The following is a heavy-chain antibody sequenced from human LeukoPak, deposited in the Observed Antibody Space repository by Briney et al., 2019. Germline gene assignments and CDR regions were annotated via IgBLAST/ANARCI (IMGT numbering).Heavy chain of an antibody. J-gene: IGHJ4*02. V-gene: IGHV3-48*03. D-gene: IGHD2-15*01. Sequence: PGGSLRLSCAASGLTFSRSEMNWVRQAPGKGPEWIAYISDSGSTTYYADSVKGRCTVSRDNAKSTLSLQMDGLTAEDTAVYYCARVRFVVSVTSVPFDSWGQGTLVTVSS. CDR2: ISDSGSTT. CDR1: GLTFSRSE. CDR3: ARVRFVVSVTSVPFDS.